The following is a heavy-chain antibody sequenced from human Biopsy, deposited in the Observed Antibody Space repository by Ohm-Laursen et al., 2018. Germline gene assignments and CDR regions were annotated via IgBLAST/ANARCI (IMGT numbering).Heavy chain of an antibody. CDR3: VAYPSSGFFENNDDFAMDV. V-gene: IGHV1-69*13. CDR2: IITVSETA. Sequence: VASVKVSCKASGGAFTNYAINWVRQAPGHGLEWMGGIITVSETAGYAERFQGRVTITADATTTTAYMDLSGLRSEDTAVYYCVAYPSSGFFENNDDFAMDVWGQGTTVIVSS. J-gene: IGHJ6*02. D-gene: IGHD6-19*01. CDR1: GGAFTNYA.